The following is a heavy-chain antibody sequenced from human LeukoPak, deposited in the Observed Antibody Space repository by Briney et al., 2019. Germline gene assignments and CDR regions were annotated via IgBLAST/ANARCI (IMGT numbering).Heavy chain of an antibody. CDR1: GGSFTASY. Sequence: SETLSLTCGVDGGSFTASYWSWIRQSPGKGLESIGEIHHAGDTNYNPSLESRVTISLDIYKAQFSLNLKSVTAADTAVYYCARVTGGGNVAYWYFDLWGRGTLVTVSS. V-gene: IGHV4-34*01. D-gene: IGHD4-23*01. CDR2: IHHAGDT. J-gene: IGHJ2*01. CDR3: ARVTGGGNVAYWYFDL.